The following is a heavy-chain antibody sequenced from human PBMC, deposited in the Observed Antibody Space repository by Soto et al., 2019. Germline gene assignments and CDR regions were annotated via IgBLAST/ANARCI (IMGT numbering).Heavy chain of an antibody. J-gene: IGHJ6*02. CDR2: MYFGGSF. D-gene: IGHD3-10*01. CDR1: GASVSHGY. CDR3: ARTPRSEWSREEGGMDV. Sequence: PSETLSLTCNVSGASVSHGYWSWIRQPPGKGLEWIGFMYFGGSFNYNPSLTSRATISVETSKNQFSMKLTSVTASDTAVYYCARTPRSEWSREEGGMDVWGQGTTVTVSS. V-gene: IGHV4-59*02.